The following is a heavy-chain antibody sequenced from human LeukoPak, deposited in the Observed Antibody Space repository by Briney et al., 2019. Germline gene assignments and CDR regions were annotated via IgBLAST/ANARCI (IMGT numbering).Heavy chain of an antibody. CDR3: ATYLVPAASGYYYMDV. V-gene: IGHV1-69*13. J-gene: IGHJ6*03. Sequence: GASVKVSCKASGGTFSSYAISWVRQAPGQGLEWMGGIIPIFGTANYAQKFQGRVTITADESTSTAYMELSSLRSEDTAVYYCATYLVPAASGYYYMDVWGKGTTVTVSS. D-gene: IGHD2-2*01. CDR1: GGTFSSYA. CDR2: IIPIFGTA.